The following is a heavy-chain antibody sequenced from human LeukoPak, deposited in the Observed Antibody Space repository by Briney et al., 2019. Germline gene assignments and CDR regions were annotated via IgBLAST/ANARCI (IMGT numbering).Heavy chain of an antibody. CDR2: INPNSGGT. V-gene: IGHV1-2*06. D-gene: IGHD2-15*01. CDR3: ARGLHCSGGSCLAMDV. Sequence: ASVKVSRKASGYTFTSYYMHWVRQAPGQGLEWMGRINPNSGGTNYAQKFQGRVTMTRDTSISTAYMELSRLRSDDTAVYYCARGLHCSGGSCLAMDVWGQGTTVTVSS. CDR1: GYTFTSYY. J-gene: IGHJ6*02.